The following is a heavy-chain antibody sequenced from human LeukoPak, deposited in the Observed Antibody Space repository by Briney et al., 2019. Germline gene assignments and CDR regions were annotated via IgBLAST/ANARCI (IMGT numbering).Heavy chain of an antibody. V-gene: IGHV3-74*01. CDR3: AKDHDYGDHYFDY. CDR2: ICPDGTVT. D-gene: IGHD4-17*01. Sequence: GGSLRLSCAASGFTFSNYCMHWVRQIPGKGLVWVSRICPDGTVTNYADSVKGRFTISRDNAKNTLYLQMNSLRAEDTAVYYCAKDHDYGDHYFDYWGQGTLVTVSS. CDR1: GFTFSNYC. J-gene: IGHJ4*02.